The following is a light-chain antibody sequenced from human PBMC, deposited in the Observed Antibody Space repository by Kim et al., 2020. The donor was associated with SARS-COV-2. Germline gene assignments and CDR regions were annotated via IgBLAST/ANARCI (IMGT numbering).Light chain of an antibody. CDR2: YDT. Sequence: VSPGQTASITCSGDKLGNKYACWYQQRPGQSPVLVIYYDTQRPSGIPERFSGSNSGGTATLTISGTQAMDEAHYYCQAWDSSTAIFGGGTQLTVL. V-gene: IGLV3-1*01. CDR1: KLGNKY. J-gene: IGLJ2*01. CDR3: QAWDSSTAI.